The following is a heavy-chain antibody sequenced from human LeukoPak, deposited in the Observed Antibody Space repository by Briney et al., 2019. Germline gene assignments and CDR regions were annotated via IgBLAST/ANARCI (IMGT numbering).Heavy chain of an antibody. V-gene: IGHV3-7*05. Sequence: GGSLRLSCAASGFTFSNRWMSWVRQAPGKGLEWVANIKQDGSDKYYVDSVKGRFTISRDKAKNSLYLQMNSLRAEDTAVYYCARESSGLGAFDIWGQGTMVTVSS. CDR2: IKQDGSDK. CDR1: GFTFSNRW. CDR3: ARESSGLGAFDI. J-gene: IGHJ3*02. D-gene: IGHD3-22*01.